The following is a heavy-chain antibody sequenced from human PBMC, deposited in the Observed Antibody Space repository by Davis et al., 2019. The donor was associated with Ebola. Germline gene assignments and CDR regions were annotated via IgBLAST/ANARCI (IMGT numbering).Heavy chain of an antibody. V-gene: IGHV3-21*04. D-gene: IGHD3-10*01. CDR1: GFTFSSYS. CDR2: ISSSSSYI. Sequence: GGSLRLSCAASGFTFSSYSMNWVRQAPGKGLEWVSSISSSSSYIYYADSVKGRFTISRDNAKNSLYLQMNSLRAEDTAVYYCATDPPEWFRELSHFDALDIWGQGTMVTVSS. CDR3: ATDPPEWFRELSHFDALDI. J-gene: IGHJ3*02.